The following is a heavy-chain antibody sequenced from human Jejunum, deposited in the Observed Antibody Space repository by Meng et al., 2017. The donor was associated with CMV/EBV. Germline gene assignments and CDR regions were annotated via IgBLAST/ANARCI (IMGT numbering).Heavy chain of an antibody. CDR1: GMGLREGW. D-gene: IGHD1-26*01. V-gene: IGHV3-15*05. J-gene: IGHJ4*02. CDR2: SKRKAYGPTK. CDR3: STDPWEMGY. Sequence: EVQRMGPGGGLVKRAGSLGVSGTSSGMGLREGWMTWNRRAPGEGLEWVGRSKRKAYGPTKDYAAPVKGRFIMSRDDSKNTVYLQMNSLGIEYTAVYFCSTDPWEMGYWGQGTLVTVSS.